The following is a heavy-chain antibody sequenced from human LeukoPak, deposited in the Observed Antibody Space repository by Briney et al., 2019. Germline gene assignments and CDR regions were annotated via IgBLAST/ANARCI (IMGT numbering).Heavy chain of an antibody. V-gene: IGHV4-4*02. CDR3: ARWRGDYYYGMDV. Sequence: SETLSLTCAVSGGSISSSNWWSWVRQPPGKGLEWIGEIYHSGSTNYNPSLKSRVTISVDTSKNQFSLKLSSVTAADTAVYYCARWRGDYYYGMDVWGQGTTVTVSS. D-gene: IGHD3-10*01. CDR1: GGSISSSNW. CDR2: IYHSGST. J-gene: IGHJ6*02.